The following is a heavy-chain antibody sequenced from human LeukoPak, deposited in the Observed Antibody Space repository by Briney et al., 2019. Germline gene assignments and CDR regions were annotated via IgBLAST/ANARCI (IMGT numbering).Heavy chain of an antibody. CDR1: GFTFSSYS. J-gene: IGHJ4*02. Sequence: GGSLRLSCAASGFTFSSYSMNWVRQAPGKGLEWVSSISSSSSYIYYADSVKGRFTISRDNAKNSLYLQMNSLRAEDTAVYYCARAYCTNGVCYDGSDYWGQGTLVTVSS. D-gene: IGHD2-8*01. CDR3: ARAYCTNGVCYDGSDY. V-gene: IGHV3-21*01. CDR2: ISSSSSYI.